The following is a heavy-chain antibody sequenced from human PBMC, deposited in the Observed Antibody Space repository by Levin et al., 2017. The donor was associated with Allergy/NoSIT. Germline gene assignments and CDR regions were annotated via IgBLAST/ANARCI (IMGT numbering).Heavy chain of an antibody. CDR1: GFTVSSNY. CDR2: IYSGGST. CDR3: ARDRLLLPYYYYGMDV. V-gene: IGHV3-53*01. Sequence: GGSLRLSCAASGFTVSSNYMSWVRQAPGKGLEWVSVIYSGGSTYYADSVKGRFTISRDNSKNTLYLQMNSLRAEDTAVYYCARDRLLLPYYYYGMDVWGQGTTVTVSS. D-gene: IGHD3-22*01. J-gene: IGHJ6*02.